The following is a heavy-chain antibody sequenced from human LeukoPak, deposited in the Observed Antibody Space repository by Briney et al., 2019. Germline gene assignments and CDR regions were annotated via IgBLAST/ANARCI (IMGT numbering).Heavy chain of an antibody. J-gene: IGHJ5*02. D-gene: IGHD3-9*01. CDR2: INPNSGGT. V-gene: IGHV1-2*02. CDR1: GYTFTGYY. Sequence: ASVKVSCKASGYTFTGYYMHWARQAPGQGLEWMGWINPNSGGTNYQGRVTMTRDTSISTAYMELSRLRSDDTAVYYCARTYYDIYNWFDPWGQGTLVTVSS. CDR3: ARTYYDIYNWFDP.